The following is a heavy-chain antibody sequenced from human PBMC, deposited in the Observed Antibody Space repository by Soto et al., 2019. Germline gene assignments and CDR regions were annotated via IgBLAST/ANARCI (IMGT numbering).Heavy chain of an antibody. CDR3: ARLYQEGYSSSWYDFDY. CDR1: GYTFTSYD. D-gene: IGHD6-13*01. Sequence: GASVKVSCKASGYTFTSYDINWVRRATGQGLEWMGWMNPNSGNTGYAQKFQGRVTMTRNTSISTAYMELSSLRSEDTAVYYCARLYQEGYSSSWYDFDYWGQGTLVTVSS. J-gene: IGHJ4*02. V-gene: IGHV1-8*01. CDR2: MNPNSGNT.